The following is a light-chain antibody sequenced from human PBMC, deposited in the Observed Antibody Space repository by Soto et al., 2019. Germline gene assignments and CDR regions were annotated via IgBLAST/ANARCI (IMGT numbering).Light chain of an antibody. V-gene: IGKV1-39*01. CDR1: QSISTY. J-gene: IGKJ4*01. Sequence: DIQMTQSPSSLSASVGDRDTITCRASQSISTYLNWYQQKPGKAPNLLIFAASTLQSGVPSRFSGSGSGTDFTLTIRSLQPEDFATYYCQQSYTAPLTFGGGTKVDIK. CDR3: QQSYTAPLT. CDR2: AAS.